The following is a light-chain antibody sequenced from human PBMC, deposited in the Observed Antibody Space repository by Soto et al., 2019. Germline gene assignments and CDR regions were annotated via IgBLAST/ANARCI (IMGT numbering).Light chain of an antibody. Sequence: NQPRSVSGAPGQSGTISSTGTSSDVGGYNYVSWYQQHPGKAPKLMIYDVNKRPSGVPDRFSGSKSGNTASLTITGLQAEDEADYYCCSYAGSPYVFGTGTKVTVL. CDR1: SSDVGGYNY. V-gene: IGLV2-11*01. CDR2: DVN. CDR3: CSYAGSPYV. J-gene: IGLJ1*01.